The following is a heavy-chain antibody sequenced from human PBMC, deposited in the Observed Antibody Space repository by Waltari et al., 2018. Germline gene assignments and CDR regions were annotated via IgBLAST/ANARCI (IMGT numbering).Heavy chain of an antibody. V-gene: IGHV3-74*03. CDR2: ISNDESIL. J-gene: IGHJ6*02. CDR1: GLRFSYHW. Sequence: EDQPLESGGGVLQPGDSLSLPCAASGLRFSYHWMNLVRQAQGKGLVWVARISNDESILTYADSVKGRFTTSRDNAKNTLFLQMKRLRAEDTAVYYCVRLAQRTYKSPVPGRHYYYGMDVWGQGTTVTVSS. D-gene: IGHD3-10*01. CDR3: VRLAQRTYKSPVPGRHYYYGMDV.